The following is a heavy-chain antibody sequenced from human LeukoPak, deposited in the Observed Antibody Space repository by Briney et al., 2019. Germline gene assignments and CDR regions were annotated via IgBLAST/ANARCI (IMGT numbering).Heavy chain of an antibody. D-gene: IGHD3-22*01. CDR1: GYTFTSYY. V-gene: IGHV1-46*01. CDR2: INPSGGST. CDR3: ATDTDYYDSSGYYRD. Sequence: ASVKVSCKASGYTFTSYYMHWVRQAPGQGLEWMGIINPSGGSTSYAQKFQGRVTMTEDTSTDTAYMELSSLRSEDTAVYYCATDTDYYDSSGYYRDWGQGTLVTVSS. J-gene: IGHJ4*02.